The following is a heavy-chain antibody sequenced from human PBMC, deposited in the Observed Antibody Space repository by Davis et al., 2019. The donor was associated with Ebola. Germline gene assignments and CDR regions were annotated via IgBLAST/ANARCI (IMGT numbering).Heavy chain of an antibody. J-gene: IGHJ6*03. Sequence: SQTLSLTCAVYGGSFSGYFWSWLRQPPGKGLEWIGTIYYSGSTYYNPSLKNRVTISLDTSKNQFSMRLTSVTAADVGVYYCAGGFVVVPTAIRGASFYNTMEVWAKGPRSPSP. CDR3: AGGFVVVPTAIRGASFYNTMEV. CDR1: GGSFSGYF. CDR2: IYYSGST. V-gene: IGHV4-34*01. D-gene: IGHD2-2*02.